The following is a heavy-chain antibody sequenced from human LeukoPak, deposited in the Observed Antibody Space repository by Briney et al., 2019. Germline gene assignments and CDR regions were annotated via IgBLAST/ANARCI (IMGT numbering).Heavy chain of an antibody. V-gene: IGHV3-23*01. J-gene: IGHJ4*02. CDR3: AKDVLYSTYGHDY. CDR1: GFPFSTYA. D-gene: IGHD3-10*01. CDR2: IGSSGDTT. Sequence: PGGSLRLSCAASGFPFSTYAMTWVRQALGKGLEWVSTIGSSGDTTYYADSVKGRFTISRDNSKNTLYLQMNSLRAEDTAIYYCAKDVLYSTYGHDYWGQGTLVTVSS.